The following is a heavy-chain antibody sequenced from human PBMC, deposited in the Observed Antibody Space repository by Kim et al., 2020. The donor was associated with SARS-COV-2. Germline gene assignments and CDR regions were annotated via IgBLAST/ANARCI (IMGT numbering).Heavy chain of an antibody. D-gene: IGHD4-17*01. Sequence: AQKVQGRVTLTEDTSTDTAYMELSSLKSEDTAVYYCATDRVYGYYDFDYWGQGTLVTVSS. CDR3: ATDRVYGYYDFDY. V-gene: IGHV1-24*01. J-gene: IGHJ4*02.